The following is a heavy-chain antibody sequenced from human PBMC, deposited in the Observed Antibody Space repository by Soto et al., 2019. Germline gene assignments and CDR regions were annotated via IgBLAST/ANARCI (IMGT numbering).Heavy chain of an antibody. V-gene: IGHV3-48*02. CDR3: VRGGALKIDY. Sequence: EVQLVESGGRLVQPWGSLRLSCAASGFTLSSYSMNWARQAPGKGLEWVSYISSSSSTIYYADSVKGRFTIARDNAKNSLYLQMNSLRDEDTAVYYCVRGGALKIDYWGQGTLVTVSS. CDR2: ISSSSSTI. CDR1: GFTLSSYS. D-gene: IGHD2-15*01. J-gene: IGHJ4*02.